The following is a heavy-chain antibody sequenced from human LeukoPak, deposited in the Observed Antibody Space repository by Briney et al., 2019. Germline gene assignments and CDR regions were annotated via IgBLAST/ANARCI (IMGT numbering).Heavy chain of an antibody. CDR1: GFTFSSYG. V-gene: IGHV3-30*02. CDR3: AKRLTSGGSYLGLDY. J-gene: IGHJ4*02. Sequence: GGSLRLSCAASGFTFSSYGMHWVRQAPGKGLEWVAFIRYDGSNKYYADSVKGRFTISRDNSKNTLYLQMNSLRAEDTAVYYCAKRLTSGGSYLGLDYWGQGTLVTVSS. D-gene: IGHD1-26*01. CDR2: IRYDGSNK.